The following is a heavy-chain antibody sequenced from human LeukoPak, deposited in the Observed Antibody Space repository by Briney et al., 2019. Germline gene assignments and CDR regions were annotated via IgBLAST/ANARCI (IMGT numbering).Heavy chain of an antibody. CDR1: GFTFSTDG. Sequence: GGSLRLSCAASGFTFSTDGMHWVRQAPGKGMEWVAFIRHDGSYKYFQDSVKGRFTISRDNSKNTLYPQMNSLRAEDTAVYYCARDRADYGRGFFQYWGQGALVTVSS. CDR3: ARDRADYGRGFFQY. V-gene: IGHV3-30*02. CDR2: IRHDGSYK. J-gene: IGHJ1*01. D-gene: IGHD4-17*01.